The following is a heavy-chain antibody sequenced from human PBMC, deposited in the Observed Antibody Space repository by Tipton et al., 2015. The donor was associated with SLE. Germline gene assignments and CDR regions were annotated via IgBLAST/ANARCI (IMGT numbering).Heavy chain of an antibody. CDR2: ISTFKSNT. D-gene: IGHD2/OR15-2a*01. Sequence: QVQLVQSGAEVKKPGASVKVSCKAFGYTFAAFGISWVRQAPGQGLEWMGWISTFKSNTNYAQRLQGRVTMTTDTSTSTAYMELRSLRSDDTAVYYCARTSAFRNWFDPWGQGTLVTVSS. J-gene: IGHJ5*02. V-gene: IGHV1-18*04. CDR3: ARTSAFRNWFDP. CDR1: GYTFAAFG.